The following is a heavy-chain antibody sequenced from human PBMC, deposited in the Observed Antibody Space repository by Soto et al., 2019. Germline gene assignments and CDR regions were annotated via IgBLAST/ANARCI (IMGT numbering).Heavy chain of an antibody. CDR3: AREQPPSRAKSVSSGNYSDYYSYYGMDV. CDR2: INPNSGGT. CDR1: GYTFTGYY. Sequence: GASVKVYCKASGYTFTGYYMHWVRQAPGQGLEWMGWINPNSGGTNYAQKFQGWVTMTRDTSISTAYMELSRLRSDDTAVYYCAREQPPSRAKSVSSGNYSDYYSYYGMDVWGQGTTVTSP. V-gene: IGHV1-2*04. D-gene: IGHD3-22*01. J-gene: IGHJ6*02.